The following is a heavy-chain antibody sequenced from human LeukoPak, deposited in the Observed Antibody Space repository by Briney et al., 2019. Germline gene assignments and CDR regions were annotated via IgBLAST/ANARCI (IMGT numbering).Heavy chain of an antibody. Sequence: SQTLSLTCTVSGGSISIGDYYWSWIRQPPGKGLEWIGYIYYSGSTYYNPSLKSRVTISVDTSKNQFSLKLSSVTAADTAVYYCARGFRGVVVVPADYFDYWGQGTLVTVCS. CDR2: IYYSGST. V-gene: IGHV4-30-4*08. D-gene: IGHD2-2*01. CDR1: GGSISIGDYY. J-gene: IGHJ4*02. CDR3: ARGFRGVVVVPADYFDY.